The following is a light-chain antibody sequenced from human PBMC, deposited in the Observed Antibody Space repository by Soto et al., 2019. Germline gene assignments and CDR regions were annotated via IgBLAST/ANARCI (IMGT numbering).Light chain of an antibody. CDR3: TSFTSSITLVV. Sequence: QSVLTQPASVSGSPGQSITISCTGTSSDVGGYNYVSWYQQHPGTAPKLLLYEVNSRPSGVSNRFSGSKSGNTASLTISGLQAEDEADYYCTSFTSSITLVVFGGGTKVTVL. CDR2: EVN. CDR1: SSDVGGYNY. J-gene: IGLJ2*01. V-gene: IGLV2-14*01.